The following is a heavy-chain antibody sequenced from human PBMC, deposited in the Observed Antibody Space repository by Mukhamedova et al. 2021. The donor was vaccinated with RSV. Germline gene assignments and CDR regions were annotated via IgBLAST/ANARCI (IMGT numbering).Heavy chain of an antibody. D-gene: IGHD6-13*01. CDR2: ISGSGGST. J-gene: IGHJ4*02. CDR3: AKNGGIAAAVTVPYFDY. V-gene: IGHV3-23*01. Sequence: GKGLEWVSAISGSGGSTYYADSVKCRFTISRDNSKNTLYLQMNSLRAEDTAVYYCAKNGGIAAAVTVPYFDYWGQGTLVTVSS.